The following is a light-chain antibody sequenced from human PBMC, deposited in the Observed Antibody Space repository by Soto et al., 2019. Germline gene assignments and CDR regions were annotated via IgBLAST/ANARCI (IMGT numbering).Light chain of an antibody. CDR3: SSYAGSNNFV. Sequence: QSALTQPPSASGSPGQSVTISCTGTSSDVGGSNYVSWYQQHPGKAPKLMIFEVSKRPSGVPDRFSGSKSGNTASLTVSGLQAEDEPDYYCSSYAGSNNFVFGTGTKLTVL. CDR1: SSDVGGSNY. CDR2: EVS. V-gene: IGLV2-8*01. J-gene: IGLJ1*01.